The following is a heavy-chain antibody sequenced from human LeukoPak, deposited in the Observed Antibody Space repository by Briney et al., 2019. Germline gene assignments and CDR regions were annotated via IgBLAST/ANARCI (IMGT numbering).Heavy chain of an antibody. V-gene: IGHV3-72*01. CDR1: GFTFSDHY. Sequence: PGGSLRLSCAASGFTFSDHYMDWVRQAPGKGLEWVGRTRNKPNSYSTEYAASVKGRFTISRDDSKNSLYLQMNSLKTGDTAVYYCTTSLAGAVTAVYPFDNWGQGTLVTVSS. CDR3: TTSLAGAVTAVYPFDN. CDR2: TRNKPNSYST. D-gene: IGHD2-21*02. J-gene: IGHJ4*02.